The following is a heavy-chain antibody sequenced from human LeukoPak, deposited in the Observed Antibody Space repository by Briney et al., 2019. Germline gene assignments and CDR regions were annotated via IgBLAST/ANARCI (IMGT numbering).Heavy chain of an antibody. D-gene: IGHD5-24*01. Sequence: SETLSLTRTVSGGSISSYYWSWIRQPPGKGLEWIGYIYYSGSTNYTPSLKSRVTISVDTSKDQFSLKLSSVTAADTAVYYCARHSGDGYNWASFDYWGQGTLVTVSS. CDR2: IYYSGST. V-gene: IGHV4-59*08. CDR1: GGSISSYY. CDR3: ARHSGDGYNWASFDY. J-gene: IGHJ4*02.